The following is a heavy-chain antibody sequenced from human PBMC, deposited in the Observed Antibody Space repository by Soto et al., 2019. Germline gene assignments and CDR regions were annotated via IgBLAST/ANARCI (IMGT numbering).Heavy chain of an antibody. J-gene: IGHJ3*02. CDR2: ISGSGGST. CDR3: EVVAAQSRSGI. V-gene: IGHV3-23*01. Sequence: GGSLRLSCVASGFTFSSYAMSWVRQAPGKGLEWVSAISGSGGSTYYADSVKGRFTISRDNSKNTLYLQMNSLRAEDTAVYYCEVVAAQSRSGIWGQGTMVTVSS. CDR1: GFTFSSYA. D-gene: IGHD5-12*01.